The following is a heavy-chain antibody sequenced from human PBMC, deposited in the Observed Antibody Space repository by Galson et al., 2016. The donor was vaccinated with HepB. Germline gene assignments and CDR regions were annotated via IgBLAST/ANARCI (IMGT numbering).Heavy chain of an antibody. D-gene: IGHD5-12*01. V-gene: IGHV3-23*01. CDR2: MTDSGGST. CDR1: GFTFRSYA. Sequence: SLRLSCAASGFTFRSYAMSWVRQAPGKGLEWVSTMTDSGGSTYYADSVKCRFTIPRDNSQNTLFLQMNSLRVEDTAMYYCAREWSMDVWGRGTTVTVSS. J-gene: IGHJ6*02. CDR3: AREWSMDV.